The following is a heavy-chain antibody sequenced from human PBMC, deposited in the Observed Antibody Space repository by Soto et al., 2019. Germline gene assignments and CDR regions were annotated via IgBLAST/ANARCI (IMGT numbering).Heavy chain of an antibody. CDR1: GFTFGSYA. Sequence: PGGSLRLSCAASGFTFGSYAMHWVRQAPGKGLEYVSVISNTGGSTYYADSVKGRFTISRDNSKNTLYLQMGSLRAEDMAVYYCARGRKSAMTGTTGFDYWGQGA. J-gene: IGHJ4*02. V-gene: IGHV3-64*02. CDR2: ISNTGGST. CDR3: ARGRKSAMTGTTGFDY. D-gene: IGHD1-20*01.